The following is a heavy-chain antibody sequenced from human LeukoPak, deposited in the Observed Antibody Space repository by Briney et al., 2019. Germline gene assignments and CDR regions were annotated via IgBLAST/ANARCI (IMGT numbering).Heavy chain of an antibody. V-gene: IGHV3-64*04. Sequence: GGSLRLSCSASGFTFSSYAMHWVRQAPGKGLDYVSAISSNGGSTYYADSVKGRFTISRDNSKNTLYLQMNSLRAEDTAVYYCAKDQYYYDSSGHYYPGYYGMDVWGQGTTVTVSS. CDR2: ISSNGGST. CDR3: AKDQYYYDSSGHYYPGYYGMDV. CDR1: GFTFSSYA. J-gene: IGHJ6*02. D-gene: IGHD3-22*01.